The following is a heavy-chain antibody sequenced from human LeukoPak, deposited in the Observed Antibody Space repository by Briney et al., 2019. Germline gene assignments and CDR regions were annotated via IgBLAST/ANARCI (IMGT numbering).Heavy chain of an antibody. Sequence: PGGFLRLSCAASGFIFSSYSMNGVRQAPGKGLEWVSFISSSSSYIYYADSVKGRFTISRDNAKNSLYMQMNSLRAEDTAVYYCERARYSSSPFDPWGQGTLVTVSS. CDR3: ERARYSSSPFDP. CDR1: GFIFSSYS. V-gene: IGHV3-21*01. J-gene: IGHJ5*02. CDR2: ISSSSSYI. D-gene: IGHD6-13*01.